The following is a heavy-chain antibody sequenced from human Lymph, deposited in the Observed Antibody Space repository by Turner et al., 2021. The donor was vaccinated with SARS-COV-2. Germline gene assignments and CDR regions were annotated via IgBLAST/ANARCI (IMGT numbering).Heavy chain of an antibody. CDR3: ARGKSPLLRFLEWLLSLDY. CDR1: GYTFTNYA. Sequence: QVQLVQSGAEVKKPGASVKVSCKASGYTFTNYAMHWVRQAPGQRLEWMGWINTGNGNTKYSQKFKGRVTITRDTSASTAYMELSSLRSEDTAVYYCARGKSPLLRFLEWLLSLDYWGQGTLVAVSS. J-gene: IGHJ4*02. D-gene: IGHD3-3*01. CDR2: INTGNGNT. V-gene: IGHV1-3*04.